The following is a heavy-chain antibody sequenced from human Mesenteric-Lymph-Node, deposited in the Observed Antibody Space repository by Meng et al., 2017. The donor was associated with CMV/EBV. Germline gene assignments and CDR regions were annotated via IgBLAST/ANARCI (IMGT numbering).Heavy chain of an antibody. D-gene: IGHD6-13*01. Sequence: QITLKESGPTLVKPTQTLTLTCTFSGFSLSNRGVGVGWIRQPPGKALEWLALIYWDDDKRYSPSLKSRLTITKDTSKNQVVLTMTNMDPVDTATYYCAHSSGIAAAGPFYFDYWGQGTLVTVSS. CDR1: GFSLSNRGVG. J-gene: IGHJ4*02. CDR3: AHSSGIAAAGPFYFDY. V-gene: IGHV2-5*02. CDR2: IYWDDDK.